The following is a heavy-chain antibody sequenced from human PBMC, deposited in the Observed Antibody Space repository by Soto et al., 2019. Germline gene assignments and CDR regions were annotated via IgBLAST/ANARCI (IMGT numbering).Heavy chain of an antibody. D-gene: IGHD1-1*01. J-gene: IGHJ4*02. CDR2: IWHDGSNQ. V-gene: IGHV3-33*01. Sequence: QVQLVESGGGVVQPGRPLRLSCAASGFTFSSYGMQWVRRAPGKGLEWVAVIWHDGSNQYYEDSVKGRFTISRDNSNNILYQQMNSLRAEDTAVYYCARERRQIDYWGQGIQVTGSS. CDR1: GFTFSSYG. CDR3: ARERRQIDY.